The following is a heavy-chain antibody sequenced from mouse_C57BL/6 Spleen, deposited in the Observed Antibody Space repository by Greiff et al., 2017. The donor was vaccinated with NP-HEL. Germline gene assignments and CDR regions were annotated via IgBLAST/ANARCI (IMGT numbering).Heavy chain of an antibody. Sequence: QVQLQQSGAELVRPGASVTLSCKASGYTFTDYEMHWVKQTPVHGLEWIGAIDPETGGTAYNQKFKGKAILTADKSSSTAYMELRSLTSEDSAVYYCTSPLIYYYGSSQFAYWGQGTLVTDSA. CDR3: TSPLIYYYGSSQFAY. D-gene: IGHD1-1*01. CDR1: GYTFTDYE. J-gene: IGHJ3*01. CDR2: IDPETGGT. V-gene: IGHV1-15*01.